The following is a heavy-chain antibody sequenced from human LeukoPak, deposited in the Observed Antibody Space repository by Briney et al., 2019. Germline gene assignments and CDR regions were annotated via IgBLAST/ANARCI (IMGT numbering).Heavy chain of an antibody. J-gene: IGHJ5*02. Sequence: ASETLSLTCTVSGGSISSYYWSWIRQPPGKGLEWIGYIYYSGSTNYNSSLKSRVTISVDTSKNQFSLKLSSVTAADTAVYYCARDRKYNWFDPWGQGTLVTVSS. CDR1: GGSISSYY. CDR3: ARDRKYNWFDP. CDR2: IYYSGST. V-gene: IGHV4-59*01.